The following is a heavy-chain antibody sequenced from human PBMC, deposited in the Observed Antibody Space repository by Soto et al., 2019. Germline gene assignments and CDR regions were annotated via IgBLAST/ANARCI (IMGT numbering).Heavy chain of an antibody. CDR1: GFPFSSYA. CDR3: AKVSVVVGELAPKRPFDY. V-gene: IGHV3-23*01. Sequence: GGSLRLSCAASGFPFSSYAMSWVRQAPGKGLEWVSAISGSGGSTYYADSVKGRFTISRDNSKNTLYLQMNSLRAEDTAVYYCAKVSVVVGELAPKRPFDYWGQGTLVTVSS. J-gene: IGHJ4*02. D-gene: IGHD2-21*01. CDR2: ISGSGGST.